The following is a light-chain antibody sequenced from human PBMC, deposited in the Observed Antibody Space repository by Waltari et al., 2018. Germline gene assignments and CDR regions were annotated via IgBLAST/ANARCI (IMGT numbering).Light chain of an antibody. Sequence: QSALTQPRPVSGPPGQSVTISCTGTSVNFGVYNSVSWYQQHPGKAPKLMIYDVSERPSGVPDRCSGSKSGNTASLTISGLQADDEADYYCSSYVGSQTVVFGGGTKLTVL. J-gene: IGLJ2*01. CDR1: SVNFGVYNS. CDR2: DVS. V-gene: IGLV2-11*01. CDR3: SSYVGSQTVV.